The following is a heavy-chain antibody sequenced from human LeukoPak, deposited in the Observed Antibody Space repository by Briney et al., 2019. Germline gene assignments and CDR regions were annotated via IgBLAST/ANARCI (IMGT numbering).Heavy chain of an antibody. J-gene: IGHJ4*02. V-gene: IGHV3-30*02. CDR2: VRNDGSNE. CDR3: AKESDSGYHSEGPKN. Sequence: GVSDRLSCAASGFVLSDYGMHWGRQAPGKGLEWVAFVRNDGSNEYYVGSVKGRFTISRDKSKNTLYLQMNSLRVEDTAVYSCAKESDSGYHSEGPKNWGLGTLVTASS. D-gene: IGHD5-12*01. CDR1: GFVLSDYG.